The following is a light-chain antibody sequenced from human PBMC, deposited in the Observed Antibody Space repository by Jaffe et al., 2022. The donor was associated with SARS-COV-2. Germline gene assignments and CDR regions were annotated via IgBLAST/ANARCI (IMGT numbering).Light chain of an antibody. CDR2: GAS. Sequence: EIVLTQSPGTLSLSPGERVTLSCRASQSFSSSYLAWYQQQPGQAPRLLIYGASSRATGIPDRFSGSGSGTDFTLTISRLEPEDFAVYYCQQYGSSRWTFGQGTKVEI. V-gene: IGKV3-20*01. J-gene: IGKJ1*01. CDR3: QQYGSSRWT. CDR1: QSFSSSY.